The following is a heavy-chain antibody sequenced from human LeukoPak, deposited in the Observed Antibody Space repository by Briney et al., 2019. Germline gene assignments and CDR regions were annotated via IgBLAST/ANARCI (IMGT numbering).Heavy chain of an antibody. D-gene: IGHD1-26*01. Sequence: GGSLRLSCAASGFTFSVYAMTWVRQAPGEGLEWISIISSAGGNTYYTDSVKGRFTISRDNAKNTLYLQMNSLRAEDTAVYYCVRDLGGRSGHWGQGTLVTVSS. J-gene: IGHJ4*02. CDR1: GFTFSVYA. CDR2: ISSAGGNT. V-gene: IGHV3-23*01. CDR3: VRDLGGRSGH.